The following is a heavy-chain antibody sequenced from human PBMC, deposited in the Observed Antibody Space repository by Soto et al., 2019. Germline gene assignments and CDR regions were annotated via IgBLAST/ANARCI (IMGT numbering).Heavy chain of an antibody. J-gene: IGHJ4*02. CDR2: ISSGGEST. CDR1: AFTFNNYA. CDR3: AKDSYSGVGSYTSGTFDY. D-gene: IGHD2-21*01. Sequence: EVGLLESGGGLAQPGGSLRLSCAASAFTFNNYAMSWVRRAPEKGLEWISGISSGGESTVYADSVRGRITISRDNSKNTLYLQMHTLSVEDTAVYFCAKDSYSGVGSYTSGTFDYWGQGSLVTVSS. V-gene: IGHV3-23*01.